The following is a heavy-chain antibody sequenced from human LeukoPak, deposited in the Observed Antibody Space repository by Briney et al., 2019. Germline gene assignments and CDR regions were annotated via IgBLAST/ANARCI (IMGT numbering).Heavy chain of an antibody. CDR1: GFTFANYA. J-gene: IGHJ1*01. Sequence: PGGSLRLSCAASGFTFANYAMVWVRQTPGEELQWVSAIKSGGYTGYADSVQGRFTMSRDNSKNTLFLQMNSLRVEDTGIYYCARDPNGDYIGAFDFQRWGQGTRVIVSS. V-gene: IGHV3-23*01. D-gene: IGHD4-17*01. CDR2: IKSGGYT. CDR3: ARDPNGDYIGAFDFQR.